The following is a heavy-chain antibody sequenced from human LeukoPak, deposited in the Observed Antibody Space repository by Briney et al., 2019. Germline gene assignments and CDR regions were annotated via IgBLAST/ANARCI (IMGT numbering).Heavy chain of an antibody. D-gene: IGHD4-17*01. V-gene: IGHV3-53*01. CDR2: IYSGGST. J-gene: IGHJ4*02. Sequence: GGSLRLSCAASGFTFSNYAMNWVRQAPGKGLEWVSVIYSGGSTYYTDSVKGRFTISRDISKNTLYLQMNSLRVEDTAVYYCARETNDYGDYALAYRGQGTLVTVSS. CDR3: ARETNDYGDYALAY. CDR1: GFTFSNYA.